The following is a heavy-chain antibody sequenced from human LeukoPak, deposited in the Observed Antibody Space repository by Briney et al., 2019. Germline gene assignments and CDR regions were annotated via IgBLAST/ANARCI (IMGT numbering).Heavy chain of an antibody. D-gene: IGHD4-23*01. J-gene: IGHJ4*02. CDR1: GFTFSNYV. CDR2: ISSRGRTI. CDR3: ARPLHSGGDY. Sequence: GRSLRLSCAASGFTFSNYVMHWVRQAPGKGLEWVSYISSRGRTIYYADSVKGRFTISRDNAKNSLYLQMNSLRAEDTAVYYCARPLHSGGDYWGQGTLVTVSS. V-gene: IGHV3-48*03.